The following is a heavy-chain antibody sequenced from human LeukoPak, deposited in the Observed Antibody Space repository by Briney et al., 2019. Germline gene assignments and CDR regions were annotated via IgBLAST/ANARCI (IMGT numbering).Heavy chain of an antibody. D-gene: IGHD6-13*01. CDR1: GFTFSSYS. Sequence: GGSLRLSCAASGFTFSSYSMNWVRQAPGKGLEWVSYISSGSSTIYYADSVKGRFTISRDNAKNSLYLQMNSLRAEDTAVYYCVTGVDYSSSWHEYFQHWGQGTLVTVSS. V-gene: IGHV3-48*04. CDR3: VTGVDYSSSWHEYFQH. CDR2: ISSGSSTI. J-gene: IGHJ1*01.